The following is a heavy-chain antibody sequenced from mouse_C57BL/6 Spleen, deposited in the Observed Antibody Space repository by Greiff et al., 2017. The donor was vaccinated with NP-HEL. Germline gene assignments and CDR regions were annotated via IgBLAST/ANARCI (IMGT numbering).Heavy chain of an antibody. CDR1: GYTFTDYN. Sequence: VQLQQSGPELVKPGASVKIPCKASGYTFTDYNMDWVKQSHGKSLEWIGDINPKHGGTIYNQKFKGKATLTVDKSSSTAYMKLRSLTSEDTAVYYCARGSNYVGAMDYWGKGTSVTVSS. CDR2: INPKHGGT. V-gene: IGHV1-18*01. D-gene: IGHD2-5*01. CDR3: ARGSNYVGAMDY. J-gene: IGHJ4*01.